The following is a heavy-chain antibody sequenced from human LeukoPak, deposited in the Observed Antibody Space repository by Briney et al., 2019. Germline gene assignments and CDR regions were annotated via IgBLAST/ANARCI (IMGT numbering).Heavy chain of an antibody. V-gene: IGHV1-46*01. D-gene: IGHD3-22*01. Sequence: ASVKVSCKASGYTFTSYYMHWVRQAPGQGLEWMGIISPSGGSTSYAQKFQGRVTMTRDMSTSTVYMELSSLRSEDTAVYYCARATYYYDSSGYYFDYWGQGTLVTVSS. J-gene: IGHJ4*02. CDR1: GYTFTSYY. CDR2: ISPSGGST. CDR3: ARATYYYDSSGYYFDY.